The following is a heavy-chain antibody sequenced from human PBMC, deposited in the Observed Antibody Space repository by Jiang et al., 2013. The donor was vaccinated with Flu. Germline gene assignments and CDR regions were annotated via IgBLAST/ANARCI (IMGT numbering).Heavy chain of an antibody. J-gene: IGHJ4*02. V-gene: IGHV4-38-2*01. D-gene: IGHD6-19*01. CDR3: ARQVAGFGY. Sequence: ETLSLTCAVSGYSISSGYYWGWIRQPPGKGLEWIGSIYHSGSTYYNPSLKSRVTISVDTSKNQFSLKLSSVTAADTAVYYCARQVAGFGYWGQGTLVTVSS. CDR1: GYSISSGYY. CDR2: IYHSGST.